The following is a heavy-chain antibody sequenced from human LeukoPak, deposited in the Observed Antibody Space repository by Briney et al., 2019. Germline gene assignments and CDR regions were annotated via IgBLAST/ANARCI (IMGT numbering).Heavy chain of an antibody. D-gene: IGHD3-10*02. CDR1: GFTFSSYS. CDR3: AELGITMIGGV. CDR2: ISSSGSTI. V-gene: IGHV3-48*04. Sequence: GGSLRLSCAASGFTFSSYSMNWVRQAPGKGPEWVSYISSSGSTIYYADSVKGRFTISRDNAENSLYLQMNSLRAEDTAVYYCAELGITMIGGVWGKGTTVTISS. J-gene: IGHJ6*04.